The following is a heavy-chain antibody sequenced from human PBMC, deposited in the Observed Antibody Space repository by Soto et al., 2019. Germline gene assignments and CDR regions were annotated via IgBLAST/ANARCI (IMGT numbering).Heavy chain of an antibody. CDR1: GDTFSFYT. CDR2: VNPILAMS. CDR3: ATSYGSGSSPLDD. Sequence: QVQLVQSGAEVKKPGSSVKVSCKASGDTFSFYTLNWIRQAPGQGFEWLGRVNPILAMSSSAHKFQGRVSMCADKTTRTGYMEVGTERYDDTRGYYCATSYGSGSSPLDDWGQGTMVTVSS. D-gene: IGHD3-10*01. J-gene: IGHJ4*02. V-gene: IGHV1-69*02.